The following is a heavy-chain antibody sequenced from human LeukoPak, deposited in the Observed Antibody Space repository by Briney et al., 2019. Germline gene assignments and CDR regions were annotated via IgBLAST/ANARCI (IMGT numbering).Heavy chain of an antibody. CDR1: GFTFSSYA. V-gene: IGHV3-23*01. J-gene: IGHJ4*02. CDR2: ISGSGGST. CDR3: AKTFPYYDSSSRYFDY. D-gene: IGHD3-22*01. Sequence: PGGSLRLSCAASGFTFSSYAMSWVRQAPGKGLEWVSAISGSGGSTYSADSVKGRFTISRDNSKNTLYLQMNSLRAEDTAVYYCAKTFPYYDSSSRYFDYWGQGTLVTVSS.